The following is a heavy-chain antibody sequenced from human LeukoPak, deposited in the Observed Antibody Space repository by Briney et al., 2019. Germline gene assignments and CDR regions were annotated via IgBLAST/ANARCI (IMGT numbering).Heavy chain of an antibody. Sequence: GGSLRLSCAASGFTFSSYAMSWVRQAPGKGLEWVSAISGSGGSTYYADSVKGRFTISRDNSKNTLYLKMNSLRAEDTAVYYCAKDSPIGALVAPGWFDPWGQGTLVTVSS. CDR1: GFTFSSYA. V-gene: IGHV3-23*01. CDR2: ISGSGGST. D-gene: IGHD5-12*01. CDR3: AKDSPIGALVAPGWFDP. J-gene: IGHJ5*02.